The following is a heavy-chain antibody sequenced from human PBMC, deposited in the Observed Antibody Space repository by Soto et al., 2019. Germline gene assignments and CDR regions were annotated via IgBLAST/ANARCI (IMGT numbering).Heavy chain of an antibody. CDR2: IYPSDSDI. V-gene: IGHV5-51*01. CDR1: GYSFTSHW. CDR3: ARQDYSNYRGGMDV. J-gene: IGHJ6*02. D-gene: IGHD2-2*01. Sequence: XESLEISCKSSGYSFTSHWLAWVRQMPGKGLEWMGIIYPSDSDIRYRPSFQGQVTISVDKSISTAYLQWSSLKASDTATYYCARQDYSNYRGGMDVWGQGTTVTVSS.